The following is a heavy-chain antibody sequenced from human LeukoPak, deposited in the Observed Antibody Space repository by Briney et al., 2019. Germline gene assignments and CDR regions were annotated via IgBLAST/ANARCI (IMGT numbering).Heavy chain of an antibody. CDR2: TNHSGST. J-gene: IGHJ4*02. D-gene: IGHD3-10*01. V-gene: IGHV4-34*01. Sequence: SETLSLTCAVYGGSFSGYYWSWIRQPPGKGLEWIGETNHSGSTNYNPSLKSRVTISVDTSKNQFSLKLSSVTAADTAVYYCARRKVRGVIDYWGQGTLVTVSS. CDR3: ARRKVRGVIDY. CDR1: GGSFSGYY.